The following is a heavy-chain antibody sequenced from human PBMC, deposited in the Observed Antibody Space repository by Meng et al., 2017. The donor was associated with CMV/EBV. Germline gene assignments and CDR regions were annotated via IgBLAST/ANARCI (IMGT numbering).Heavy chain of an antibody. CDR3: ARGGLYYYDSSGHFDY. CDR2: IYTSGST. Sequence: VHLQQAGPEPLSPSPPLSRPCSVSGGSICSYYWSWIRQPAGKGLEWIGRIYTSGSTNYNPSLKSRVTMSVDTSKNQFSLKLSSVTAADTAVYYCARGGLYYYDSSGHFDYWGQGTLVTVSS. D-gene: IGHD3-22*01. J-gene: IGHJ4*02. CDR1: GGSICSYY. V-gene: IGHV4-4*07.